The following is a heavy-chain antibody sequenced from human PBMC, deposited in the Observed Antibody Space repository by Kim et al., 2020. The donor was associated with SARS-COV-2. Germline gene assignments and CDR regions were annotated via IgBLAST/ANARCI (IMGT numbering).Heavy chain of an antibody. V-gene: IGHV3-23*01. D-gene: IGHD1-26*01. CDR1: GFAFSTYA. CDR2: ISDSGSRT. J-gene: IGHJ4*02. Sequence: GGSLRLSCAASGFAFSTYAMSWVRQAPGKGLEWVSEISDSGSRTYYADPVKGRFTFSRDNSKSILYLQMNSLRVEDTAVYYCVKRDDIVGPIPFGYFGCWGQGTLVTVSS. CDR3: VKRDDIVGPIPFGYFGC.